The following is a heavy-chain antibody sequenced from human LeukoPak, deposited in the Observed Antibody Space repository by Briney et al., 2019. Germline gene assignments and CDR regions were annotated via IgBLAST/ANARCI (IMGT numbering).Heavy chain of an antibody. CDR2: IRSKPYGGTP. CDR3: ARGILTGGRYYFDY. CDR1: GFTFGDYG. J-gene: IGHJ4*02. V-gene: IGHV3-49*03. D-gene: IGHD3-9*01. Sequence: GGSLRLSGTTSGFTFGDYGMTWFRQAPGKGLEWVGFIRSKPYGGTPEYAASVKGRFTISRDDSKSIAYLQMNSLETEDTAVYYCARGILTGGRYYFDYWGQGTLVTVSS.